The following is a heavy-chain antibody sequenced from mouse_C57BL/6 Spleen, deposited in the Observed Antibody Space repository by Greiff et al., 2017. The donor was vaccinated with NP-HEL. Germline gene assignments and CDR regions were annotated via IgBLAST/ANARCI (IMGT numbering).Heavy chain of an antibody. CDR2: INPGSGGT. CDR3: ARSRITTVSGYAMDY. CDR1: GYAFTNYL. Sequence: QVQLQQSGAELVRPGTSVKVSCKASGYAFTNYLIEWVKQRPGQGLEWIGVINPGSGGTNYNEKFKGKATLTADKSSSTAYMQLSSLTSEDSAVYFCARSRITTVSGYAMDYWGQGTSVTVSS. D-gene: IGHD1-1*01. J-gene: IGHJ4*01. V-gene: IGHV1-54*01.